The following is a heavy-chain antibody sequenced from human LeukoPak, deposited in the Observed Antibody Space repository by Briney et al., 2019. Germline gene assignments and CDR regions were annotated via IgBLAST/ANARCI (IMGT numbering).Heavy chain of an antibody. CDR2: ISGSGGST. CDR3: AKDNIVVVPAAIYPDY. D-gene: IGHD2-2*01. J-gene: IGHJ4*02. CDR1: GFTFSSYA. V-gene: IGHV3-23*01. Sequence: GGSLRLSCAASGFTFSSYAMSWVRQAPGKGLEWVSAISGSGGSTYYADSVKGRFTISRDNSKNTLYLQMNSLRAEDTAVYYCAKDNIVVVPAAIYPDYWGQGTLVTVSS.